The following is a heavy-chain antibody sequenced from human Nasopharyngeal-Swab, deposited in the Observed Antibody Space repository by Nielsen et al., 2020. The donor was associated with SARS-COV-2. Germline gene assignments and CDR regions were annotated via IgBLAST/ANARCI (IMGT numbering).Heavy chain of an antibody. CDR3: ARRGFEYNSSPEWDY. D-gene: IGHD6-6*01. CDR2: IDPSDSYT. V-gene: IGHV5-10-1*01. Sequence: GGSLRLSCKGSGYSFTSYYIIWVRQMPGNGLEWMGRIDPSDSYTNYSPSFQGHVTISADKSISTAYLQWSSLKASDTAIYYCARRGFEYNSSPEWDYWGQGTLVTVSS. J-gene: IGHJ4*02. CDR1: GYSFTSYY.